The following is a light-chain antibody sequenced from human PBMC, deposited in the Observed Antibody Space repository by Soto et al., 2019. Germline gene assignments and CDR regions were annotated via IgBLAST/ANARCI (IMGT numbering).Light chain of an antibody. J-gene: IGKJ1*01. CDR1: QSIRDW. V-gene: IGKV1-5*01. CDR2: DAF. CDR3: QQYNSYSWT. Sequence: DIQMTQSPSTLSADVGDRVTITCRASQSIRDWLAWYQHKPGKAPKLLIYDAFSLESGVPSRFSGSGSGTEFTLTIISLQPDDFATYYCQQYNSYSWTFGQGTRVEIK.